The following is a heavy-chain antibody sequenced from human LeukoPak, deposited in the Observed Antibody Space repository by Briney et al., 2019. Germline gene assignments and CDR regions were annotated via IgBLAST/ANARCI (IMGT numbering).Heavy chain of an antibody. CDR2: LYSGGTT. J-gene: IGHJ4*02. V-gene: IGHV3-53*04. CDR3: ARGDYYDTSGYLN. CDR1: GFTVSSNY. D-gene: IGHD3-22*01. Sequence: GGSRRLSCAASGFTVSSNYMSWVRQAPRKGLEWVSVLYSGGTTYYADSVKGRFTISRQTSENTLYLQMNSLRAEDTAVYYCARGDYYDTSGYLNWGQGTLVTVSS.